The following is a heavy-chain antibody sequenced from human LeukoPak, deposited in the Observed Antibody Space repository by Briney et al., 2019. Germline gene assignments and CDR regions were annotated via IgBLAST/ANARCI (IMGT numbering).Heavy chain of an antibody. V-gene: IGHV3-20*04. D-gene: IGHD3-22*01. Sequence: PGGSLRLSCAASGFTFDDYGMSWVRQAPGKGLEWVSGINWNGGSTGYADSVKGRFTISRDSAKNSLYLQMNSLRAEDTALYYCAREAYYYDSSGYYYYGMDVWGQGTTVTVSS. J-gene: IGHJ6*02. CDR1: GFTFDDYG. CDR3: AREAYYYDSSGYYYYGMDV. CDR2: INWNGGST.